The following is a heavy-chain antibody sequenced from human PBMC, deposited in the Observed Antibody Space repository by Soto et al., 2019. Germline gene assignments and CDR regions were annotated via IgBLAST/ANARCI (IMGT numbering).Heavy chain of an antibody. CDR1: GDTFSHYV. D-gene: IGHD1-26*01. CDR3: ARIGVGSRR. V-gene: IGHV1-69*18. Sequence: VQMVQSGAEVKEPGSSVKVSCTNSGDTFSHYVMSWVRQAPGQGLEWMGSLAPISGSPNYAEKFEGRLTISAVAGTNTMYMELRSLKYDDTAVYYCARIGVGSRRWGQGTMVTVFS. J-gene: IGHJ3*01. CDR2: LAPISGSP.